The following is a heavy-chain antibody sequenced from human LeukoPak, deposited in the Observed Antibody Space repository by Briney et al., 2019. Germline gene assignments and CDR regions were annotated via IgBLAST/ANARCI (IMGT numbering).Heavy chain of an antibody. D-gene: IGHD6-19*01. CDR1: GFTFDDYS. J-gene: IGHJ4*02. Sequence: GGSLRLSCAASGFTFDDYSMHWVRQAPGKGLGWVANIKQDGSEKYYVDSVKGRFTISRDNAKNSLYLQMNSLRAEDTAVYYCAILWLAWGQGTLVTVSS. CDR3: AILWLA. V-gene: IGHV3-7*01. CDR2: IKQDGSEK.